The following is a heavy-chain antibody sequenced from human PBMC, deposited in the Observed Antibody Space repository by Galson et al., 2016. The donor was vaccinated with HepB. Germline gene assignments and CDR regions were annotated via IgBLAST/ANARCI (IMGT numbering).Heavy chain of an antibody. CDR1: GFTFSSYA. CDR3: AREMYSGSYSLDF. Sequence: SLRLSCAASGFTFSSYAMSWVRQAPGKGLEWVSGISGISSTMYYADSVKGRFTISRDNARNTVYLQMNSLRVEDTAVYYCAREMYSGSYSLDFWGQGTLVTVSS. V-gene: IGHV3-23*01. D-gene: IGHD1-26*01. J-gene: IGHJ4*02. CDR2: ISGISSTM.